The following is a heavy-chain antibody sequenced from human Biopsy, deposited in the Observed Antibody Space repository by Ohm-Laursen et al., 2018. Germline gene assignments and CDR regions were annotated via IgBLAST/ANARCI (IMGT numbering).Heavy chain of an antibody. D-gene: IGHD1-14*01. CDR1: GGSLSSYS. CDR2: IYTSGIT. J-gene: IGHJ5*02. CDR3: ARDRDRRGWFDP. Sequence: TLSLTCPVSGGSLSSYSWGWIRQPAGKGLEWIGQIYTSGITNYNPSLKSRVTMSVDTSKNKFSLRVSSVTAADTAVYYCARDRDRRGWFDPWGQGTLVTVSS. V-gene: IGHV4-4*07.